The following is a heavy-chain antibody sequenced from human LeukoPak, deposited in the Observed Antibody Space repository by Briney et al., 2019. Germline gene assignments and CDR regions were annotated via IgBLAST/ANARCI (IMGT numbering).Heavy chain of an antibody. J-gene: IGHJ4*02. CDR3: GRVGSSSELDY. CDR1: GGSISSHY. CDR2: IYYSGST. V-gene: IGHV4-59*11. D-gene: IGHD6-6*01. Sequence: SETLSLTCTVSGGSISSHYWGWIRQPPGKGLEWIAYIYYSGSTDYNPSLKSRVTISLDTSKNQFSLRLSSVTAADSAVYYCGRVGSSSELDYWGQGTLVTVSS.